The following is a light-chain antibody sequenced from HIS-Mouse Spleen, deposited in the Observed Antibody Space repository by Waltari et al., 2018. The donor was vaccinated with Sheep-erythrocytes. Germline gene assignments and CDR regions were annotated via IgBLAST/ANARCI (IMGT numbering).Light chain of an antibody. CDR2: DGS. Sequence: QSALTQPRSVSASPGQSVTISCTGTSSDVGGYNHVLWYQHPHGKAPKPMIYDGSKRPAGVPDRFSGSKSGNTASLTISGLQAEDEADYYCCSYAGSYNHVFATGTKLTVL. CDR1: SSDVGGYNH. V-gene: IGLV2-11*01. CDR3: CSYAGSYNHV. J-gene: IGLJ1*01.